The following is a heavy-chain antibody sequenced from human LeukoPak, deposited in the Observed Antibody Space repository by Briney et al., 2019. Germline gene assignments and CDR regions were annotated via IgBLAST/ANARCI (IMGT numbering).Heavy chain of an antibody. D-gene: IGHD6-6*01. J-gene: IGHJ6*03. V-gene: IGHV1-69*05. CDR2: IIPIFGTA. Sequence: GASVKVSCKASGGTFSSYAISWVRQAPGQGLEWMGGIIPIFGTANYAQKFQGRVTITTDESTSTAYMELSSLRSEDTAVYYCAVVSLGAQSIAARNYYYYYYMDVWGKGTTVTVSS. CDR3: AVVSLGAQSIAARNYYYYYYMDV. CDR1: GGTFSSYA.